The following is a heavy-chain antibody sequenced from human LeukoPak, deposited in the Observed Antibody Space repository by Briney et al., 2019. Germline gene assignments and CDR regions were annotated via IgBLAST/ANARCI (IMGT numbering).Heavy chain of an antibody. J-gene: IGHJ4*02. CDR2: ISGSGGDT. CDR3: AKKGATTGDFDY. Sequence: GGSLRFSCAASGFTFSSYAMSWVRQAPGKGPEWVSAISGSGGDTYYADSVKGRFTISRDNSKNTLYLQMNSLRAEDTAVYYCAKKGATTGDFDYWGQGTLVTVSP. V-gene: IGHV3-23*01. D-gene: IGHD1-26*01. CDR1: GFTFSSYA.